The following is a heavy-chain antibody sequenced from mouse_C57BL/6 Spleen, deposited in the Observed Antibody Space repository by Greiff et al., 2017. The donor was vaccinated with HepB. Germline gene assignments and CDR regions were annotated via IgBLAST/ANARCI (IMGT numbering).Heavy chain of an antibody. D-gene: IGHD4-1*01. V-gene: IGHV3-6*01. CDR3: ARGATGFDY. CDR2: ISYDGSN. Sequence: VQLQQSGPGLVKPSQSLSLTCSVTGYSITSGYYWNWIRQFPGNKLEWMGYISYDGSNNYNPSLKNRISITRDTSKNQFFLKLNSVTTEDTATYYCARGATGFDYWGQGTTLTVSS. J-gene: IGHJ2*01. CDR1: GYSITSGYY.